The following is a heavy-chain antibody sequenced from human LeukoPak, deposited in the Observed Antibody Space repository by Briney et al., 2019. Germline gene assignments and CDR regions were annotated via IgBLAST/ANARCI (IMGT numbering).Heavy chain of an antibody. CDR3: ALSSMVRGVPNWFDP. J-gene: IGHJ5*02. V-gene: IGHV2-5*02. CDR2: IYWDDDK. Sequence: ESGPTLVKPTQTLTLTCTFSGFSLSTSGVGVGWIRQPPGKGLEWLALIYWDDDKRYSPSLKSRLTITKDTSKNQVVLTMTNMDPVDTATYYCALSSMVRGVPNWFDPWGQGTLVTVSS. D-gene: IGHD3-10*01. CDR1: GFSLSTSGVG.